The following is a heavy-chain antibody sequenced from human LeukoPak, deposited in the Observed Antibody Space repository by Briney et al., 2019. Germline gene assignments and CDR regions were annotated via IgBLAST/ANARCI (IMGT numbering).Heavy chain of an antibody. V-gene: IGHV1-18*01. D-gene: IGHD5-18*01. Sequence: ASVTVSCKASGYTFTSYGISWVRQAPGQGLEWMGWISAYNGNTNYAQKLQGRVTMTTDTSTSTAYMELRSLRSGDTAVYYCARDDHVDTAIDYWGQGTLVTVSS. J-gene: IGHJ4*02. CDR1: GYTFTSYG. CDR2: ISAYNGNT. CDR3: ARDDHVDTAIDY.